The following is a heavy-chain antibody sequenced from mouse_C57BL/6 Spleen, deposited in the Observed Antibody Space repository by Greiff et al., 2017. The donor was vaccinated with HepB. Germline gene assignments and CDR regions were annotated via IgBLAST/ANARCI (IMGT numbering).Heavy chain of an antibody. V-gene: IGHV1-80*01. CDR3: ARSAVYDGHRGYFDV. CDR2: IYPGDGDT. J-gene: IGHJ1*03. CDR1: GYAFSSYW. Sequence: QVQLKQSGAELVKPGASVKISCKASGYAFSSYWMNWVKQRPGKGLEWIGQIYPGDGDTNYNGKFKGEATLTADKSSSTAYMQLSSLTSEDSAVYFCARSAVYDGHRGYFDVWGTGTTVTVSS. D-gene: IGHD2-3*01.